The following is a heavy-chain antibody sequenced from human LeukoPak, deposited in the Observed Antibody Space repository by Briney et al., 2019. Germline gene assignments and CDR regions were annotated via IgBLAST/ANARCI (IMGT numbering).Heavy chain of an antibody. CDR2: ISYDGSNK. D-gene: IGHD6-13*01. Sequence: GGSLRLSCAASGFTFSSYAMHWVRQAPGKGLEWVAVISYDGSNKYYADSVKGRFTISRDNSKNTLYLQMNSLRAEDTAVYYCARDPYSSSSRSRIGYYFDYWGQETLVTVSS. J-gene: IGHJ4*02. CDR1: GFTFSSYA. CDR3: ARDPYSSSSRSRIGYYFDY. V-gene: IGHV3-30-3*01.